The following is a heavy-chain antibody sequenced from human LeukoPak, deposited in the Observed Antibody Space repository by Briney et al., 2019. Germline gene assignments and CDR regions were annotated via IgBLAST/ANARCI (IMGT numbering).Heavy chain of an antibody. V-gene: IGHV4-34*01. Sequence: SETLSLTCAVYGGSFSGYYWSWIRQPPGKGLEWIGEINHSGSTNYNPSLKSRVTMSVDTSKNQFSLKLSSVTAADTAVYYCARDSVRGFVVVTANAFDIWGQGTMVTVSS. CDR3: ARDSVRGFVVVTANAFDI. CDR1: GGSFSGYY. CDR2: INHSGST. D-gene: IGHD2-21*02. J-gene: IGHJ3*02.